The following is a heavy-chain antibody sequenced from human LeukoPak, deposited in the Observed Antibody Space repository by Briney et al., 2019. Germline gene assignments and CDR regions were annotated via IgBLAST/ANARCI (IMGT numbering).Heavy chain of an antibody. D-gene: IGHD3-9*01. CDR2: ISAYDGNT. Sequence: ASVKVSCKASGYTFINYGITWVRQAPGQGLEWMGWISAYDGNTDYAQYLQGRVTMTIDTSTSTAYMELRSLRSDDTAVYYCARDGGQSYDILTGYYNNDWFDPWGQGTLVTVSS. V-gene: IGHV1-18*01. J-gene: IGHJ5*02. CDR3: ARDGGQSYDILTGYYNNDWFDP. CDR1: GYTFINYG.